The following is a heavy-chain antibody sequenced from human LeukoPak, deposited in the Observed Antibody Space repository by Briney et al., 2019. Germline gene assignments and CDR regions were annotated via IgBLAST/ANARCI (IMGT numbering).Heavy chain of an antibody. J-gene: IGHJ5*02. Sequence: ASVKVSCKASGYNFPSYGISWVRQAPGQGLEWMGWISVNNGNTNYAQNLQGRVTVTTDTSTSTAYMELRSLRSDDTAVYYCAREDSGSRNNWFDPWGQGTLVTVSS. D-gene: IGHD1-26*01. CDR2: ISVNNGNT. V-gene: IGHV1-18*01. CDR3: AREDSGSRNNWFDP. CDR1: GYNFPSYG.